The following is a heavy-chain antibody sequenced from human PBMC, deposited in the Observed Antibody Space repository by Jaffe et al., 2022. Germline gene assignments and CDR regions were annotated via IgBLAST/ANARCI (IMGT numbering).Heavy chain of an antibody. CDR2: IKSNIYGGTT. CDR3: ATDDYGDNRGGRSADCFDI. CDR1: GIPFSTVW. V-gene: IGHV3-15*01. J-gene: IGHJ3*02. Sequence: EVQLVESGGGLVKPGGSLRLSCAAAGIPFSTVWMSWVRQTPGKGLEWVGRIKSNIYGGTTDYAAPVKGRFTISRDDSKNTLYLQMNNLKTEDTAVYYCATDDYGDNRGGRSADCFDIWGQGTMVTVSS. D-gene: IGHD4-17*01.